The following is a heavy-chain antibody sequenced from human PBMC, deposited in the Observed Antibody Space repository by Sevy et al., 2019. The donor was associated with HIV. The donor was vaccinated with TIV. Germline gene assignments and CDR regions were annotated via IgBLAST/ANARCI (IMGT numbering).Heavy chain of an antibody. CDR3: AIPAHTWGWGGTEGFWDY. CDR1: GFTVSSNY. J-gene: IGHJ4*02. V-gene: IGHV3-53*01. Sequence: GGSLRLSCATSGFTVSSNYMTWVRQAPGKGLEWVSVIYSGGNTYYADSVRGRFTISSDNSKYTLYLQMNSLRVDDTADYYCAIPAHTWGWGGTEGFWDYWGQGTLVTVSS. D-gene: IGHD3-3*01. CDR2: IYSGGNT.